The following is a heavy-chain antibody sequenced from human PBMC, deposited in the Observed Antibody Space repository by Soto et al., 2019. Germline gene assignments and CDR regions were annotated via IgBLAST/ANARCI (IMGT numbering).Heavy chain of an antibody. V-gene: IGHV1-69*13. Sequence: SVKVSCKASGGTFSIYAISWVRQAPGQGLEWMGGIIPIFGTANYAQKFQGRVTITADESTSTAYMELSSLRSEDTAVYYCARGTSRRDGYNLPAEYFQHWGQGTLVTVSS. D-gene: IGHD5-12*01. J-gene: IGHJ1*01. CDR3: ARGTSRRDGYNLPAEYFQH. CDR2: IIPIFGTA. CDR1: GGTFSIYA.